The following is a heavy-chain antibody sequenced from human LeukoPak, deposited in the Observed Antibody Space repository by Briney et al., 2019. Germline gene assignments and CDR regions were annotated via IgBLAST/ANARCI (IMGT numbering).Heavy chain of an antibody. CDR1: GITLSNYG. CDR2: ISYDGSNK. J-gene: IGHJ4*02. CDR3: ARDRRRYYGSGSNFDY. Sequence: PGGSLRLSCAVSGITLSNYGMTWVRQAPGKGLEWVAVISYDGSNKYYAGSVKGRFTISRDNSKNTLYLQMNSLRAEDTAVYYCARDRRRYYGSGSNFDYWGQGTLVTVSS. V-gene: IGHV3-30*03. D-gene: IGHD3-10*01.